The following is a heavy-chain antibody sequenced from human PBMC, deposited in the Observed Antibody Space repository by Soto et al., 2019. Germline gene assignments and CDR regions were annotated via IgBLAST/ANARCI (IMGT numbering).Heavy chain of an antibody. D-gene: IGHD3-3*01. V-gene: IGHV4-39*01. CDR2: IYYSGST. Sequence: SETLSLTCTVSGGSISSSSYYWGWIRQPPGKGLEWIGSIYYSGSTYYNPSLKSRVTISVDTSKNQFSLKLSSVTAADTAVYYCARLEKSSWSEWLLFHFDYWGQGTLVTVSS. J-gene: IGHJ4*02. CDR1: GGSISSSSYY. CDR3: ARLEKSSWSEWLLFHFDY.